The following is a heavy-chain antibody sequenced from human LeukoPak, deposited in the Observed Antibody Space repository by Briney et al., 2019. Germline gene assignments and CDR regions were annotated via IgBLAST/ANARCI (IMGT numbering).Heavy chain of an antibody. CDR2: MNPNSGNT. Sequence: ASVKVSCKASGYTFTSYDINWVRQATGQGREWMGWMNPNSGNTGYAQKFQGRVTITRNTSINTAYMELSSLRSEDTAVYYCARGEAVAGTGDYWGQGTLVTVSS. V-gene: IGHV1-8*03. CDR1: GYTFTSYD. J-gene: IGHJ4*02. D-gene: IGHD6-19*01. CDR3: ARGEAVAGTGDY.